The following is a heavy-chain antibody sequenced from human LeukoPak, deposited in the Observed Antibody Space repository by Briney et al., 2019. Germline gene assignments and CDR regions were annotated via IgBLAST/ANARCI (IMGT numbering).Heavy chain of an antibody. J-gene: IGHJ4*02. CDR3: AIGSYCSGGSCYPLFDY. Sequence: PGGSLRLSCAASGFTVNNNYMNWVRQAPGKGLEWVSGIYGDGSTYYTDSVKGRFTISRDRSKNKMFLQMNSLRAEDTAVYYCAIGSYCSGGSCYPLFDYWGRGTLVTVSS. CDR1: GFTVNNNY. D-gene: IGHD2-15*01. V-gene: IGHV3-53*01. CDR2: IYGDGST.